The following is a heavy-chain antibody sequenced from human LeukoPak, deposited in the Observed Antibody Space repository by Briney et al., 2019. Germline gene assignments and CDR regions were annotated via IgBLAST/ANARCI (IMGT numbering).Heavy chain of an antibody. J-gene: IGHJ6*03. Sequence: GGSLRLSCVASGFTFSGFAMIWVRQAPGKGLQWVSAISGPSSHTYYADSVRGRFTISRDNSRNTLYLQMSSLRAEDTAVYYCAKGGGFDWLNYYYMDVWGKGTTVIISS. CDR3: AKGGGFDWLNYYYMDV. CDR2: ISGPSSHT. CDR1: GFTFSGFA. D-gene: IGHD3-9*01. V-gene: IGHV3-23*01.